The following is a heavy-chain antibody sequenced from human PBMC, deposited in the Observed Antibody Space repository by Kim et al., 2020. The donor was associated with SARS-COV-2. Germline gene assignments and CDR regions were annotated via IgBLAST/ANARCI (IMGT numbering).Heavy chain of an antibody. V-gene: IGHV3-21*01. CDR1: GFTFSSYS. D-gene: IGHD1-26*01. CDR3: ARDLGATGYYYYYYGVVV. Sequence: GGSLRLSCAASGFTFSSYSMNWVRQAPGKGLEWVSSISSSSSYIYYAASVKGRFTISRDNAKNSLYLQMNSLRAEDTAVYYCARDLGATGYYYYYYGVVV. J-gene: IGHJ6*01. CDR2: ISSSSSYI.